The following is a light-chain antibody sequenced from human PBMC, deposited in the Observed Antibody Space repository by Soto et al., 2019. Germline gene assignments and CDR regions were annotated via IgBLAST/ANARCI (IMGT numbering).Light chain of an antibody. J-gene: IGLJ1*01. V-gene: IGLV1-47*01. CDR2: KIN. CDR1: NSNIGSNN. CDR3: SSYTSTSTYV. Sequence: CAGSNSNIGSNNVYWYQQLPGTAPKLLIYKINQRPSGVPDRFSGSKSGTSASLAISGLRSEDEADYHCSSYTSTSTYVFGTGTKLTVL.